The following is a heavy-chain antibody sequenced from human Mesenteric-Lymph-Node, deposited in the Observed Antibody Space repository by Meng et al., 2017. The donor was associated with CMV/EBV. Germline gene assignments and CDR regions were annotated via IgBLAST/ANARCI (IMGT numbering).Heavy chain of an antibody. CDR2: VNPKSGDT. CDR3: ARHSSGWSILDY. J-gene: IGHJ4*02. V-gene: IGHV1-8*03. Sequence: CNTSGYSFVNSNINWVRQATGQGLEWMGRVNPKSGDTEYAQKFQGRITVTKDTATNTAYMELHSLTTDDTAVYYCARHSSGWSILDYWGQGALVTVSS. CDR1: GYSFVNSN. D-gene: IGHD6-19*01.